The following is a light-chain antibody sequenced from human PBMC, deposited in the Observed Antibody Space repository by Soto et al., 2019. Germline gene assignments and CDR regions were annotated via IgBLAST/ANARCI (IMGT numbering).Light chain of an antibody. CDR1: SSDVGTYNY. CDR2: EVS. V-gene: IGLV2-14*01. J-gene: IGLJ1*01. CDR3: SSYTGSSSFYV. Sequence: QSVLTQPASVAGSPGQSITISCTGTSSDVGTYNYVSWYQQHPGKAPKLMIYEVSNRPSGVSNRFSGSKSGNTASLTISGLQAEDEADYYCSSYTGSSSFYVFGTGTRSPS.